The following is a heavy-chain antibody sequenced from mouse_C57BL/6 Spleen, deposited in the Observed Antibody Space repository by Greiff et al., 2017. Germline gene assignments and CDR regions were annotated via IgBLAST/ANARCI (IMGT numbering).Heavy chain of an antibody. CDR1: GFSLTSYG. J-gene: IGHJ4*01. CDR3: ARHEETSYAMDY. Sequence: QVQLKESGPGLVAPSQSLSITCTVSGFSLTSYGVHWVRQPPGKGLEWLVVIWSDGSTTSNSALKSRLSISKDNTKSQVFLKMNSLQTDDTAMYYCARHEETSYAMDYWGQGTSVTVSS. CDR2: IWSDGST. V-gene: IGHV2-6-1*01.